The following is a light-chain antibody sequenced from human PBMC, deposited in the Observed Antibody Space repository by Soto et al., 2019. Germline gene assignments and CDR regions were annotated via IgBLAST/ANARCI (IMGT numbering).Light chain of an antibody. V-gene: IGKV3-15*01. Sequence: EIVLTQSPASLSLSPGERATLSCRASQTLTSNLAWYQQKPGQAPRLLIFGASTRATDIPARFSGSGSGTEFTLTISSLQSEDFAVYYCQQYSNWPPVLTFGGGTKVDIK. CDR2: GAS. CDR1: QTLTSN. CDR3: QQYSNWPPVLT. J-gene: IGKJ4*01.